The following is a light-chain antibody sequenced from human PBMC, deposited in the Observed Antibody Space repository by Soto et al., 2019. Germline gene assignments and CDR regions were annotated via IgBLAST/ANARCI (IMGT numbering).Light chain of an antibody. CDR1: QSVSSK. CDR3: QQYGSSFAT. V-gene: IGKV3-20*01. J-gene: IGKJ1*01. CDR2: DAS. Sequence: EIVLTQSPGTLSLSPGERATLSCRASQSVSSKLAWYRQTPGQAPRLLIYDASTRATDTPARFSGSGAGTDFTLTISIVEAADFAMYYCQQYGSSFATFGQGTQVE.